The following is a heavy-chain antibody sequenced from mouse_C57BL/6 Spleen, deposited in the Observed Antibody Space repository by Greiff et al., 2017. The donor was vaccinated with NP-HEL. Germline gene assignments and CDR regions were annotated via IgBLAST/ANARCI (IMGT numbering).Heavy chain of an antibody. V-gene: IGHV1-26*01. CDR1: GYTFTDYY. Sequence: VQLQQSGPELVKPGASVKISCKASGYTFTDYYMNWVKQSHGKSLEWIGDINPNNGGTSYNQKFKGKATLTVDKSSSTAYMELRSLTSEDSAVYYCARNYYSNPWDYWGQGTSVTVSS. D-gene: IGHD2-5*01. CDR3: ARNYYSNPWDY. CDR2: INPNNGGT. J-gene: IGHJ4*01.